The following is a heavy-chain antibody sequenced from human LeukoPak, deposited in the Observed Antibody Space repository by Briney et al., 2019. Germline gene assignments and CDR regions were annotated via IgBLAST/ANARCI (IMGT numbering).Heavy chain of an antibody. CDR1: GGSISSSSYY. CDR2: IYYSGST. Sequence: SETLSLTCTVSGGSISSSSYYWGWIRQPPGKGLEWIGSIYYSGSTYYNPSLKSRVTISVDTSKNQFSLKLSSVTAADTAVYYCARPWRPAAIDAFDIWGQGTMVTVSS. CDR3: ARPWRPAAIDAFDI. V-gene: IGHV4-39*01. J-gene: IGHJ3*02. D-gene: IGHD2-2*01.